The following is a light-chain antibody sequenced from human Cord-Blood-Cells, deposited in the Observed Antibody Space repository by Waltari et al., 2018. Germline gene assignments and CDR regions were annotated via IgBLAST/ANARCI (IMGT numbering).Light chain of an antibody. CDR3: QQSYSIPLT. CDR1: QSISSY. J-gene: IGKJ4*01. Sequence: DIQMTQSPSSLSASVGARFTITCRTSQSISSYLNWYQQKPGKAPKLLIHAASTLQSGVASRFSGRRSGKDFTLTICSLYPEDCTTYDCQQSYSIPLTSGGGPKVEI. CDR2: AAS. V-gene: IGKV1-39*01.